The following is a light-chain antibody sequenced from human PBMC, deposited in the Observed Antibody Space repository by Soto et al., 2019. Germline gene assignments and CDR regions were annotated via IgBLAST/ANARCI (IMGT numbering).Light chain of an antibody. Sequence: EIVMTQSPATLSVSPGERATLSCRASQSVSSNFAWSQQRPGQAPRLLIYGASTRATGVPARSSGSGSGTEFTLTISSLLSEDFTLYYWQHYTNLPRTFGGGTKVEIK. J-gene: IGKJ4*01. V-gene: IGKV3-15*01. CDR2: GAS. CDR1: QSVSSN. CDR3: QHYTNLPRT.